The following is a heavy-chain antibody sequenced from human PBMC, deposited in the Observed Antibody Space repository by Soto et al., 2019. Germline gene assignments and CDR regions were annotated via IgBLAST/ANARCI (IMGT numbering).Heavy chain of an antibody. CDR3: GRGPSPRAPAGGTPYYYAMDV. V-gene: IGHV1-8*02. J-gene: IGHJ6*02. CDR1: GYDFTADY. D-gene: IGHD6-13*01. CDR2: MNPINGAT. Sequence: ASVKVSWKASGYDFTADYSSWVRQASGQGLECMGWMNPINGATGSARRFQGRVSMTRNTATGTAYLELTSLRSDDSAVYYCGRGPSPRAPAGGTPYYYAMDVSGQGTTVTVSS.